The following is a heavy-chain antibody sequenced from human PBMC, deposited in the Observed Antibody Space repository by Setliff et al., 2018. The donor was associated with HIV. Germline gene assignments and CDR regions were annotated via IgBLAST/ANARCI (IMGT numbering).Heavy chain of an antibody. J-gene: IGHJ5*02. CDR1: GYVFTTYV. D-gene: IGHD3-10*01. CDR3: ARDYNYASGTYNWFDP. V-gene: IGHV7-4-1*02. Sequence: VASVKVSCKASGYVFTTYVINWVRQAPGRGLELMGWINANTGNPRYAPGFTGRFVFSLDTSATTAHLQINGLKTDDTAVYYCARDYNYASGTYNWFDPWGQGTLVTVSS. CDR2: INANTGNP.